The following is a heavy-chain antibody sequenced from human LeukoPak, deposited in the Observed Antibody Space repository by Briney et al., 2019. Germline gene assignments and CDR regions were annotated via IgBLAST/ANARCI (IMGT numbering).Heavy chain of an antibody. CDR1: GGSISCFY. D-gene: IGHD5-18*01. CDR3: ARVKLSHGYSYGYNPYYFAY. CDR2: IYTSESP. J-gene: IGHJ4*02. V-gene: IGHV4-4*07. Sequence: SEPLLLTCCVSGGSISCFYWSWIRQPAGKGLEWIGRIYTSESPNYTPSLKSRVTMRIDTYEKQFSLKLSAVTPADTAVYYCARVKLSHGYSYGYNPYYFAYWGQGTLVTVSS.